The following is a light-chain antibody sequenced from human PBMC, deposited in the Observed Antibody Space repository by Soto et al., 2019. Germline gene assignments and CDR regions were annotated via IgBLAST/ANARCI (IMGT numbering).Light chain of an antibody. CDR1: QSVSNN. CDR3: QQYNNWPPWT. V-gene: IGKV3-15*01. J-gene: IGKJ1*01. Sequence: ILMTQSPATLSVSPGERATLSCRASQSVSNNLAWYQQKPGQAPRLLIYDASTRATGIPARFSGSVSGTEFTLTISGLQPEDFAVYYCQQYNNWPPWTFGQGTKVEIK. CDR2: DAS.